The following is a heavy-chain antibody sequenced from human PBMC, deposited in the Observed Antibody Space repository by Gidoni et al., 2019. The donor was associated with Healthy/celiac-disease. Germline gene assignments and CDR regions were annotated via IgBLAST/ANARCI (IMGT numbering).Heavy chain of an antibody. J-gene: IGHJ5*02. V-gene: IGHV1-2*02. CDR1: GYTFTGYY. CDR2: IKPNSGGT. CDR3: ARDRTGAGLLFDP. Sequence: QVQLVQSGAEVKKPGASVKVSCKASGYTFTGYYMHWARQAPGHGLAWMGWIKPNSGGTNYAQKFQGRVTMTRDTSISTAYMELSRLRSDDTAVYYCARDRTGAGLLFDPWGQGTLVTVSS.